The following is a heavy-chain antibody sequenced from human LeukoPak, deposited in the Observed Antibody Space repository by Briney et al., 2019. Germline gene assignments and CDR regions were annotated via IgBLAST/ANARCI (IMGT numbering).Heavy chain of an antibody. V-gene: IGHV1-18*04. CDR3: ARPPCGYSFAYLY. CDR2: SSAYNGNT. D-gene: IGHD5-18*01. Sequence: ASVKVSCKASGYTFTGYYMHWVRQAPGQGLEWMGWSSAYNGNTNYAQNFQGRVTMTTDTPTSTAYMKLRSLTYDDTAVYYCARPPCGYSFAYLYWGQGTLVTVSS. CDR1: GYTFTGYY. J-gene: IGHJ4*02.